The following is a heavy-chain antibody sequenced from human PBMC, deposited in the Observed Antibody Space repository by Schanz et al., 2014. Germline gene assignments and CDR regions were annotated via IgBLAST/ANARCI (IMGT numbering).Heavy chain of an antibody. CDR2: IVPIAGIT. CDR1: GGTFSSDT. CDR3: APSGAGYSSSWDFDY. J-gene: IGHJ4*02. Sequence: QVHLVQSGAEVKKPGSSVKVSCKASGGTFSSDTFSWVRQAPGQGLEWMGRIVPIAGITNYAQRFQGRVTITADKSSDSASMELSSLRSEDTAVYYCAPSGAGYSSSWDFDYWGQGTLVTVSS. D-gene: IGHD6-13*01. V-gene: IGHV1-69*02.